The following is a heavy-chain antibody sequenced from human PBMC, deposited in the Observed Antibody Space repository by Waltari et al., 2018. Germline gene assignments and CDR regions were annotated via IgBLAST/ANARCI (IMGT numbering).Heavy chain of an antibody. CDR3: ALPPVRGSSAFDI. CDR2: INPNRGGT. CDR1: GYTFTDYY. V-gene: IGHV1-2*06. D-gene: IGHD6-6*01. Sequence: QVHLVQSGAEVKKPGASVKVSCQASGYTFTDYYMHWVRQAPGQGLEWMGRINPNRGGTDYAQKFQGRVTVTRDTSISTAYMELTRLISDDTAVYYCALPPVRGSSAFDIWGQGTMVTVSS. J-gene: IGHJ3*02.